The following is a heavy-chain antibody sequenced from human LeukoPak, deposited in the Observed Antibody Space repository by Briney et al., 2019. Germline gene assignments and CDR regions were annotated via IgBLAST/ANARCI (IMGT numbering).Heavy chain of an antibody. CDR2: INSDGSST. Sequence: PGGSLRLSCAASGFTFSSYWMHWVRQAPGKGLVWVSRINSDGSSTSYADSVKGRLTISRDNAENSLYLQMNSLRAEDTAVYYCVRDRYDVLTGYNDAFDVWGHGTLVAVSS. D-gene: IGHD3-9*01. CDR3: VRDRYDVLTGYNDAFDV. V-gene: IGHV3-74*01. J-gene: IGHJ3*01. CDR1: GFTFSSYW.